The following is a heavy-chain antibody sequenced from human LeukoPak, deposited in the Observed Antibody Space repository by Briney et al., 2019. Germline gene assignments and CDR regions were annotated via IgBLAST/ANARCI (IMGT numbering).Heavy chain of an antibody. CDR3: ARQEDTDGPSEVDY. V-gene: IGHV3-30*03. J-gene: IGHJ4*02. CDR2: ISYDGSNK. CDR1: GFTFSRYG. D-gene: IGHD4-17*01. Sequence: QSGRSLRLSCAASGFTFSRYGMHWVRQAPGKGLEWVAVISYDGSNKYYADSVKGRFTISRDNSKNTLYLQMNSLRAEDTAVYYCARQEDTDGPSEVDYWGQGTLVTVSS.